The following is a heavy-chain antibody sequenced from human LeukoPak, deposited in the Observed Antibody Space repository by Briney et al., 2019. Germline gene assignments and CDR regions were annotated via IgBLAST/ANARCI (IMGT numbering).Heavy chain of an antibody. J-gene: IGHJ4*02. V-gene: IGHV3-30-3*01. CDR2: ISYDGSNK. CDR1: GFTFSSYA. D-gene: IGHD3-10*01. CDR3: AKDVRHYYGSGSFSDY. Sequence: GGSLRLSCAASGFTFSSYAMHWVRQAPGKGLEWVAVISYDGSNKYYADSVKGRFTISRDNSKNTLYLQMNSLRAEDTAVYYCAKDVRHYYGSGSFSDYWGQGTLVTVSS.